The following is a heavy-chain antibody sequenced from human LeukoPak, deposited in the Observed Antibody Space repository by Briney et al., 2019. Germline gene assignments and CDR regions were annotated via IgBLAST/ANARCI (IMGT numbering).Heavy chain of an antibody. CDR2: IYHSGST. CDR3: ARDMRYYDSPPRRAFDI. CDR1: GGSISSDNYY. D-gene: IGHD3-22*01. J-gene: IGHJ3*02. Sequence: SQTLSLTCTVSGGSISSDNYYWSWIRQPPGKGLEWIGYIYHSGSTYYNPSLKSRVTISVDRSKNQFSLKLSSVTAADTAVYYCARDMRYYDSPPRRAFDIWGQGTMVTVSS. V-gene: IGHV4-30-2*01.